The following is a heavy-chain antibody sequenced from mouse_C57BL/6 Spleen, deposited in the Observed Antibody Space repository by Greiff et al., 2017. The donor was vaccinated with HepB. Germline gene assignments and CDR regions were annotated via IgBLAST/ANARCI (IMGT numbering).Heavy chain of an antibody. J-gene: IGHJ3*01. CDR1: GYTFTSYW. D-gene: IGHD2-4*01. CDR3: AREGYDYGFAY. Sequence: QVQLQQPGAELVRPGSSVKLSCKASGYTFTSYWMHWVKQRPIQGLEWIGNIDPSDSETHYNQKFKDKATLTVDKSSITAYMQLSSLTSEDSAVYYCAREGYDYGFAYWGQGTLVTVSA. V-gene: IGHV1-52*01. CDR2: IDPSDSET.